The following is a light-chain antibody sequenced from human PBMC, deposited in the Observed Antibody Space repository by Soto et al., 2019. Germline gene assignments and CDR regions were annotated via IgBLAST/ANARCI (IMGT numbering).Light chain of an antibody. Sequence: AIQLTQSPSSLYASVGERVTITCRASQAIRTALGWYQQKPGKVPKLLIYAASILQSGVPSRFSGSGSGTDFTLPISSLQPEDFATYYCLLDFRYFWAFGQGTKVEIK. V-gene: IGKV1-6*01. CDR2: AAS. CDR3: LLDFRYFWA. CDR1: QAIRTA. J-gene: IGKJ1*01.